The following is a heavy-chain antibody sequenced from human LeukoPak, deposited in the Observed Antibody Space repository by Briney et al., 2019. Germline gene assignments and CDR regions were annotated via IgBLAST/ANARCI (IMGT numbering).Heavy chain of an antibody. Sequence: SETLSLTCAVYGGCFSGYYWSWIRQLPGKGLEWIGEINHSGSTNYNPSLKSRVTISVDTSKNQFSLKLSSVTAADTAVYYCARGKGRRISSWGQGTLVTVSS. CDR2: INHSGST. CDR3: ARGKGRRISS. J-gene: IGHJ5*02. V-gene: IGHV4-34*01. CDR1: GGCFSGYY. D-gene: IGHD1-14*01.